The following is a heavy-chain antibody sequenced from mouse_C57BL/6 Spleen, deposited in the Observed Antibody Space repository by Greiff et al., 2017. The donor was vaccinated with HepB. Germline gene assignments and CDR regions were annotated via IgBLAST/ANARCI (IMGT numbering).Heavy chain of an antibody. CDR1: GYTFTSYW. CDR2: INPSNGGT. Sequence: QVQLQQPGTELVKPGASVKLSCKASGYTFTSYWMHWVKQRPGQGLEWIGNINPSNGGTNYNEKFKSKATLTVDKSSITAYMQLSSLTSEDSAVYYCARAYYGSSLYYYAMDYWGQGTSVTVSS. CDR3: ARAYYGSSLYYYAMDY. V-gene: IGHV1-53*01. D-gene: IGHD1-1*01. J-gene: IGHJ4*01.